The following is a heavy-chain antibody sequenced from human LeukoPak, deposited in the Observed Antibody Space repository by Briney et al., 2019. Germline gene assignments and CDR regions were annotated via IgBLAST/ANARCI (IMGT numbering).Heavy chain of an antibody. CDR3: VSFYVTY. Sequence: PGGSLRLSCAASGTYLMHWVRHAPGKGLVGVSHINSDGSWTGYADSVKGRFTISKDNAKNTVSLQMNNLRAEHTAVYYCVSFYVTYWGRGTLVTVSS. CDR1: GTYL. D-gene: IGHD2/OR15-2a*01. J-gene: IGHJ4*02. CDR2: INSDGSWT. V-gene: IGHV3-74*01.